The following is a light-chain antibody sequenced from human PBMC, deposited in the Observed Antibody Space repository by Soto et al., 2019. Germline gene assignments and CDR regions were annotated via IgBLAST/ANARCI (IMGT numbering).Light chain of an antibody. Sequence: QSVLTQPASMSGSPGQSITISCTGSGRDIGAYNYVSWYQQHPGKAPKLIIYEVENRPSGVSNRFSASKSAFTASLTISGLQAEDEADYYCSSYTTSYFYVFGPGTKVTV. J-gene: IGLJ1*01. CDR1: GRDIGAYNY. CDR2: EVE. CDR3: SSYTTSYFYV. V-gene: IGLV2-14*01.